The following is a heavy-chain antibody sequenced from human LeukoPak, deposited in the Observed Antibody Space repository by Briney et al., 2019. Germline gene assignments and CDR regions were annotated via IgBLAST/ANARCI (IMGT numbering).Heavy chain of an antibody. Sequence: GASVKVSCKASGYTFTGYYMHWVRQAPGQGLEWMGWINPNSGGTNYAQKFRGRVTMTRDTSISTAYMELSRLRSDDTAVYYCARDLRYYYYYMDVWGKGTTVTVSS. V-gene: IGHV1-2*02. J-gene: IGHJ6*03. CDR3: ARDLRYYYYYMDV. CDR2: INPNSGGT. CDR1: GYTFTGYY.